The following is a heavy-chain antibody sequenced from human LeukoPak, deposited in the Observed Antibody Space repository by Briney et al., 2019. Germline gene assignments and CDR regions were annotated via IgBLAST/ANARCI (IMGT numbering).Heavy chain of an antibody. V-gene: IGHV3-11*01. CDR2: ISSSGSTI. J-gene: IGHJ4*02. CDR3: ARAPPLAYCGGDCPPYYFDY. CDR1: GFTFSDYY. Sequence: GGSLRLSCAASGFTFSDYYTSWIRQAPGKGLEWVPYISSSGSTIYYADSVKGRFTISRDNAKNSLYLQMNSLRAEDTAVYYCARAPPLAYCGGDCPPYYFDYWGQGTLVTVSS. D-gene: IGHD2-21*02.